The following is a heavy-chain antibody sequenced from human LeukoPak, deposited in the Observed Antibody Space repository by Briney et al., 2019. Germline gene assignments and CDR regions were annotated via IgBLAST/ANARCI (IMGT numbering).Heavy chain of an antibody. CDR3: ANLLQGYCTNGVCPYYYYYMDV. CDR2: IRYDGSNK. V-gene: IGHV3-30*02. CDR1: GFTFSSYG. D-gene: IGHD2-8*01. J-gene: IGHJ6*03. Sequence: GGSLRLSCAASGFTFSSYGMHWVRQAPGKGLEWVAFIRYDGSNKYYADSVKGRFTISRDNSKNTLYLQMNSLRAEDTAVYYCANLLQGYCTNGVCPYYYYYMDVWGKGTTVTVSS.